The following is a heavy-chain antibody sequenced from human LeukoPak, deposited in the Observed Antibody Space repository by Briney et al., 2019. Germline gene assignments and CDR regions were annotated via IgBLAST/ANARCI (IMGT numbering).Heavy chain of an antibody. CDR2: ISSSSSYI. D-gene: IGHD6-6*01. Sequence: KPGGSLRLSCAASGFTFSTYSMNWARQAPGKGLEWVSSISSSSSYIYSADSVKGRFTISRDNAKNSLYLQMNSLRAEDTAVYYCARDDGAARPMDCWGQGTLVTVSS. CDR1: GFTFSTYS. V-gene: IGHV3-21*04. CDR3: ARDDGAARPMDC. J-gene: IGHJ4*02.